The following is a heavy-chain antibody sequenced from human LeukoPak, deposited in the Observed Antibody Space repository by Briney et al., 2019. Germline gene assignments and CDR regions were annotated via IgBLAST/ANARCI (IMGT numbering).Heavy chain of an antibody. J-gene: IGHJ5*02. Sequence: PSETLSLTCTVSGASNISANYYWNWIRQPPGKGLEWIGNIYYSGSTHSNPSLKSRVTVSVDTSKNQFSLKLNSVTAADTAVYYCARHYGPWGQGTLVTVSS. CDR1: GASNISANYY. CDR3: ARHYGP. V-gene: IGHV4-39*01. CDR2: IYYSGST. D-gene: IGHD3-10*01.